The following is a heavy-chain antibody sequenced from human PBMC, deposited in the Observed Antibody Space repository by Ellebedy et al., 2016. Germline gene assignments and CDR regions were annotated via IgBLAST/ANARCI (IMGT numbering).Heavy chain of an antibody. V-gene: IGHV3-7*01. CDR3: ARLNWGRFAFDY. CDR1: GFTFSSSW. Sequence: GGSLRLXXAASGFTFSSSWMTWVRQTPGTGLQWVANIKQDGSETFHVDSVKGRFSISRDNAKNSLFLQMNSLRVDDTAMYYCARLNWGRFAFDYWGHGTLVTVSS. D-gene: IGHD7-27*01. CDR2: IKQDGSET. J-gene: IGHJ4*01.